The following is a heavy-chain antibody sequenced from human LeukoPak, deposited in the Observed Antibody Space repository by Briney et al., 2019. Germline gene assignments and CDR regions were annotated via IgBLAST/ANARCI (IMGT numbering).Heavy chain of an antibody. CDR3: ARLVGATRDY. D-gene: IGHD1-26*01. CDR2: IYPGDSDT. CDR1: GYIFTNSW. J-gene: IGHJ4*02. Sequence: GDSLKISCKASGYIFTNSWIGWVRQMPGRGLEWMGVIYPGDSDTRVSPSFQGQVTISADKSISTAYLRWSSLKASDTAMYYCARLVGATRDYWGQGTLVTVSA. V-gene: IGHV5-51*01.